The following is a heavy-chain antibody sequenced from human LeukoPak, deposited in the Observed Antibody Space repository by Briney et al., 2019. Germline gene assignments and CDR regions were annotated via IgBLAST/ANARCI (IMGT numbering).Heavy chain of an antibody. CDR1: GGSISSYY. CDR3: ARDRPSGGFDY. V-gene: IGHV4-59*01. J-gene: IGHJ4*02. Sequence: PSETLSLTCTVSGGSISSYYWSWIRQPPGKGLEWIGYIYYSGSTNYNPSLKSRVTISVDTSKNQFSLKLSSVTAADTAVYYCARDRPSGGFDYWGQGTLVTVSS. D-gene: IGHD2-15*01. CDR2: IYYSGST.